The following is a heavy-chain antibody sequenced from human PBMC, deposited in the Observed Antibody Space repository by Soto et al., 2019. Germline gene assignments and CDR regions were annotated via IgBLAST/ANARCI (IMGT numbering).Heavy chain of an antibody. Sequence: QVQLVQSGAEVKKPGSSVKVSCKASGGTFSSYAISWVRQAPGQGLEWMGGIIPIFGTANYAQKFQGRVKITADESTSTAYMERSSLRSEDTAVYYCARDGVWSSGWSRGGYYGMDVWGQGTTVTVSS. CDR3: ARDGVWSSGWSRGGYYGMDV. V-gene: IGHV1-69*01. D-gene: IGHD6-19*01. CDR1: GGTFSSYA. J-gene: IGHJ6*02. CDR2: IIPIFGTA.